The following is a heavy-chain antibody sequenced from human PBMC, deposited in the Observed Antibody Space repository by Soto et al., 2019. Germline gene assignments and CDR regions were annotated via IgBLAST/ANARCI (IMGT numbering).Heavy chain of an antibody. CDR2: ISGSGATT. V-gene: IGHV3-23*01. CDR1: GFTFSSYT. J-gene: IGHJ4*02. D-gene: IGHD1-26*01. CDR3: ARTPGGMLAASTLGYFDN. Sequence: GGALRLSCAASGFTFSSYTMFWVRQAPGKGLEWASGISGSGATTYDADSVKGRFTISRDNSKNTLFLQMNSLKAEDTAVYYCARTPGGMLAASTLGYFDNWGQGTLVTVSS.